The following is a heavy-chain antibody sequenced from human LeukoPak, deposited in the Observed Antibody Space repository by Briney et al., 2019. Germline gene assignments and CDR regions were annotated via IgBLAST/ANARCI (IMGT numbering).Heavy chain of an antibody. CDR1: GGSISSNTYY. CDR3: AREFNGSPDY. D-gene: IGHD6-25*01. J-gene: IGHJ4*02. Sequence: SETLSLTCIVSGGSISSNTYYWSWIRQPPGKGLEWIGSIRYSGRAYYKPSLKSRVTLSVDTSKNQLLLNLRSVTAADTAMYYCAREFNGSPDYLGQGTLVTVSS. CDR2: IRYSGRA. V-gene: IGHV4-39*02.